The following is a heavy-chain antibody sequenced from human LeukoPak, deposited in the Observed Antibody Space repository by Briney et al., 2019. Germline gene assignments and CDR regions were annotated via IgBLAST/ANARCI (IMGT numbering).Heavy chain of an antibody. Sequence: GGSLRLSCAASGFTFSSYWMHWFRQAPGKGLGWVSRINSDVSSTSYADSVKGRFTISRENAKNTLYLQMNSLRAEDTAVYYCASLSITTTTIDYWGQGTLVTVSS. V-gene: IGHV3-74*01. J-gene: IGHJ4*02. CDR1: GFTFSSYW. CDR3: ASLSITTTTIDY. CDR2: INSDVSST. D-gene: IGHD3-10*01.